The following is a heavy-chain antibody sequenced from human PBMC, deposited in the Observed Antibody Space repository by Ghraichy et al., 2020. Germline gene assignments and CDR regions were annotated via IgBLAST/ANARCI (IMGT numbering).Heavy chain of an antibody. CDR2: IIPIFGTA. J-gene: IGHJ4*02. Sequence: SVKVSCKASGGTFSSYAISWVRQAPGQGLEWMGGIIPIFGTANYAQKFQGRVTITADESTSTAYRELSSLRSEDTAVYYCARDFGHDSSGYYPYYFDYWGQRTLVTVSS. CDR1: GGTFSSYA. V-gene: IGHV1-69*13. D-gene: IGHD3-22*01. CDR3: ARDFGHDSSGYYPYYFDY.